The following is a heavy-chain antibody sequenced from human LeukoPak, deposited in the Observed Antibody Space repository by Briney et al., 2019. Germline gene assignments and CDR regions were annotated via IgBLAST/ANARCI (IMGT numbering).Heavy chain of an antibody. V-gene: IGHV3-48*02. CDR3: ARGQVDFDY. D-gene: IGHD5-12*01. CDR1: GFTFSSYG. CDR2: TSTSSVTI. J-gene: IGHJ4*02. Sequence: PGGSLRLSCAASGFTFSSYGMNWVRQAPGKGLEWVSYTSTSSVTIYYADSVRGRFTISRGNAKNSLYLQMNSLRDEGTAVYYCARGQVDFDYWGQGTLVTVSS.